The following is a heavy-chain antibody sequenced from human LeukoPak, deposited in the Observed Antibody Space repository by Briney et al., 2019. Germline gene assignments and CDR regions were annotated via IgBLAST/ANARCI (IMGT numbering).Heavy chain of an antibody. Sequence: GGSLRLSCAASGFTFSTYGMRWVRQAPGKGLEWVAVIWPNGSNKYHADSVKGRFTISRDNSKNTLYLQMNSLRAEDTAVYYCAKTYYYDSSGYSLFDYWGQGTLVTVSS. CDR3: AKTYYYDSSGYSLFDY. V-gene: IGHV3-33*06. CDR1: GFTFSTYG. D-gene: IGHD3-22*01. CDR2: IWPNGSNK. J-gene: IGHJ4*02.